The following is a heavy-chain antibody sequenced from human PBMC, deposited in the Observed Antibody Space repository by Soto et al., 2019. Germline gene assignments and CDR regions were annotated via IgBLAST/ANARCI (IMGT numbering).Heavy chain of an antibody. V-gene: IGHV3-21*01. Sequence: GGSLRLSCAASGFTFSSYSMNWVRQAPGKGLEWVSSISSSSSYIYYADSVKGRFTISRDKAKNSLYLQMNGLRAENTAVCYCARGGPPTYYDFWSGYYRNDNWFDPWGQGTLVTVSS. CDR2: ISSSSSYI. J-gene: IGHJ5*02. CDR3: ARGGPPTYYDFWSGYYRNDNWFDP. CDR1: GFTFSSYS. D-gene: IGHD3-3*01.